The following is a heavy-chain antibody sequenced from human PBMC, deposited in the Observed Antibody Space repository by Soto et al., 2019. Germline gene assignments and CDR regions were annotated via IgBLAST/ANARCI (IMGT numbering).Heavy chain of an antibody. J-gene: IGHJ6*02. CDR3: TTGSVEGI. V-gene: IGHV3-15*07. CDR1: GVSFNEAW. Sequence: EVQLVESAGGLVKPGGSLRLSCVASGVSFNEAWMNWVRQAPGEGLEWVGRIKTSAGGGATDYAAPVQGRFTISRDDSKNALYLHMNSLRTEDTAIYYCTTGSVEGIWGQGTTVTVS. D-gene: IGHD2-15*01. CDR2: IKTSAGGGAT.